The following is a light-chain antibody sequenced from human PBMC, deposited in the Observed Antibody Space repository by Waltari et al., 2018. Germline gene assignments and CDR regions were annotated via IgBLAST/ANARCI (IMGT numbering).Light chain of an antibody. CDR1: SSNSGAGYD. CDR2: GNS. Sequence: QSVLTLPPSVSGAPGQRVTISCTGSSSNSGAGYDVHWYQQLPGTAPKLLIYGNSNRPSGVPDRFSGSKSGTSASLAITGLQAEDEADYYCQSYDSSLSGYVFGTGTKVTVL. CDR3: QSYDSSLSGYV. J-gene: IGLJ1*01. V-gene: IGLV1-40*01.